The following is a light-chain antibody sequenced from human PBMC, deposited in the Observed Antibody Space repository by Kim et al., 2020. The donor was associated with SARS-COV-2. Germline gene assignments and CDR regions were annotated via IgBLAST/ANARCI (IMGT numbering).Light chain of an antibody. CDR1: ISNIGSNY. CDR3: AAWDDRLSGSYV. J-gene: IGLJ1*01. Sequence: QRVTISCSGTISNIGSNYVSWYQQVPGTVPKLLIYKSYERPPGVPDRFSASRSGTSASLAISGLRSEYEADYYCAAWDDRLSGSYVFGTGTKVTVL. CDR2: KSY. V-gene: IGLV1-47*01.